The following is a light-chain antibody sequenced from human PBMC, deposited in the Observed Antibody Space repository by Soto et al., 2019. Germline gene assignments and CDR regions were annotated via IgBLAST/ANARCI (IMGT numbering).Light chain of an antibody. CDR3: SSYTISSTTG. CDR2: EVS. V-gene: IGLV2-14*01. Sequence: QSALTQPASVSGSPGQSLTISYTGTSSDIGGYDFVSWYRQQPGKAPKLLIYEVSHRPSGVSSRFSASKSGNTASLTISGLQAEEEGDYYCSSYTISSTTGFGTGTELTVL. J-gene: IGLJ1*01. CDR1: SSDIGGYDF.